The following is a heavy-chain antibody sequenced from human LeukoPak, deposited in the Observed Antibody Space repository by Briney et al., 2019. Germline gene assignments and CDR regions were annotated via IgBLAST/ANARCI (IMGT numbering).Heavy chain of an antibody. J-gene: IGHJ4*02. Sequence: ASVKVSCKASGYTFTSYAMHWVRQAPGQRLEWMGWINASNGNTKYSQKFQGRVTITRDTSASTAYMELSSLRSEDTAVYYCARVPHCSSTSCSSWSLDYWGQGTLDTVSS. D-gene: IGHD2-2*01. CDR2: INASNGNT. CDR1: GYTFTSYA. CDR3: ARVPHCSSTSCSSWSLDY. V-gene: IGHV1-3*01.